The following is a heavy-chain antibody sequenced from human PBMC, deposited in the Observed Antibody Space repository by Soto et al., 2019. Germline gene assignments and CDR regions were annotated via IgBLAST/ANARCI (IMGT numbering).Heavy chain of an antibody. CDR1: GFTFSSNW. J-gene: IGHJ4*01. Sequence: GGSLRLSGVGAGFTFSSNWMTWVRQAPGKGLEWVGNIRQGGSEKNYVDSVKGRFTISRDNAKNSLYLQMNSLRAEDTAVYYCAREIVVARGASYFDYWGPGTLVTVSS. V-gene: IGHV3-7*04. CDR3: AREIVVARGASYFDY. D-gene: IGHD2-2*01. CDR2: IRQGGSEK.